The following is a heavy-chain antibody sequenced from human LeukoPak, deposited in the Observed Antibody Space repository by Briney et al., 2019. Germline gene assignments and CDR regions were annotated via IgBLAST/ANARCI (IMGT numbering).Heavy chain of an antibody. Sequence: QTGGSLRLSCAASGFTFSSYWMHWVRQAPGKGLVWVSRINSDGSSTSYADSVKGRFTISRDNAKNTVYLQMNSLRAEDMAVYYCARCAGSYWYLDLWGRGTLVTVSS. J-gene: IGHJ2*01. CDR1: GFTFSSYW. CDR2: INSDGSST. D-gene: IGHD1-26*01. CDR3: ARCAGSYWYLDL. V-gene: IGHV3-74*01.